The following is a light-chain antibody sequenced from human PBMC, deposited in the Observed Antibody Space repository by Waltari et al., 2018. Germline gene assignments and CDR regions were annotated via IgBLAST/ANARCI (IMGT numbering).Light chain of an antibody. V-gene: IGLV1-44*01. CDR2: TNH. CDR1: TSNIRNTP. CDR3: AAWDDSLKGWV. J-gene: IGLJ3*02. Sequence: QSVLTQPPSASGTPGQRVTIPVSGGTSNIRNTPVTWYQQHPGTPPKLLIYTNHHRPSGVPDRFSGSKSGTSASLAISGLQVEDEADYYCAAWDDSLKGWVFGGGTKVTVL.